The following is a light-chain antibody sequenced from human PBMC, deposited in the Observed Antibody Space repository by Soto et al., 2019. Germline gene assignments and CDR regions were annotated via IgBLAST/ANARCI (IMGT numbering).Light chain of an antibody. Sequence: EIVLTQSPATLSLSPGERATLSCRASQSVNNYLAWYQQKPGQAPRLLVYDASNRATGIPARFSGSRSGTDFTLAISSLEPEDFAVYFCQQRSYWPRTFGQGTKVEIK. CDR2: DAS. V-gene: IGKV3-11*01. CDR1: QSVNNY. J-gene: IGKJ1*01. CDR3: QQRSYWPRT.